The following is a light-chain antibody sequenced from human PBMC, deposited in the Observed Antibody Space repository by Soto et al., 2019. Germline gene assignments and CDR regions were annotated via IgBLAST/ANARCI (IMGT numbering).Light chain of an antibody. CDR3: SSYTSSRLFV. CDR1: SSDVGGYNY. Sequence: QSALTQPASASGSPGQSITISCTGTSSDVGGYNYVSWYQQHPGKAPKLMIYDVSNRPSGVSNRFSGSESGNTASLTISGLQAEDDADYYCSSYTSSRLFVFGTGTKLTVL. CDR2: DVS. V-gene: IGLV2-14*01. J-gene: IGLJ1*01.